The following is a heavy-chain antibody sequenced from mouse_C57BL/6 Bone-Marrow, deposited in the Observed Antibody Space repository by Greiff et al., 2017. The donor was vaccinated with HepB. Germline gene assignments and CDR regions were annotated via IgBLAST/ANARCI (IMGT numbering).Heavy chain of an antibody. CDR2: IDPSDSYT. J-gene: IGHJ2*01. V-gene: IGHV1-69*01. CDR3: ARYEGYYGY. Sequence: QVQLQQPGAELVMPGASVKLSCKASGYTFTSYWMHWVKQRPGQGLEWIGEIDPSDSYTNYNQKFKGKSTLTVDKSSSTAYMQLSSLTSEDSAVYYCARYEGYYGYWSQGTTLTVSS. D-gene: IGHD2-3*01. CDR1: GYTFTSYW.